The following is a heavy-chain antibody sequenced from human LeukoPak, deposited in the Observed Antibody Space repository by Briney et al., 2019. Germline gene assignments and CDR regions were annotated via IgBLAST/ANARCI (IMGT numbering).Heavy chain of an antibody. V-gene: IGHV4-30-4*01. J-gene: IGHJ3*02. Sequence: SQTLSLTCTVSGGSISSGDYYWSWIRQPPGKGLEWIGYIYYSGSTYYNPSLKSRVTISVDPSKNQFSLKLSSVTAADTAVYYCARSYYDILTGPGGFDIWGQGTMVTVSS. D-gene: IGHD3-9*01. CDR1: GGSISSGDYY. CDR3: ARSYYDILTGPGGFDI. CDR2: IYYSGST.